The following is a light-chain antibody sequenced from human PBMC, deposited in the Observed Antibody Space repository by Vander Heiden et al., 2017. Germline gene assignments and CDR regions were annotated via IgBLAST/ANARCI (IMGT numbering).Light chain of an antibody. Sequence: DIQMTQSPSSLSASVGDRVTITCQASQDISNYLNLYQQKPGKAPKLLIYDASNLETGVPSRFSGSGSGTDFTFTISSLQPEDIATYYCQQYDNLQYTFGQGTKLEIK. V-gene: IGKV1-33*01. CDR1: QDISNY. J-gene: IGKJ2*01. CDR2: DAS. CDR3: QQYDNLQYT.